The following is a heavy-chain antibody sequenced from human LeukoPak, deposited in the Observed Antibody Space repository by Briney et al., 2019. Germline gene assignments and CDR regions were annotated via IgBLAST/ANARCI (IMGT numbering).Heavy chain of an antibody. CDR3: ARDLMAVAGTGFDY. D-gene: IGHD6-19*01. V-gene: IGHV3-48*01. J-gene: IGHJ4*02. CDR2: IGSSSGTI. Sequence: GGSLRLSCAASGFTFSSHSMNWVRQAPGKGLEWVAYIGSSSGTIIYADSVKGRFTISRDNAKNSLYLQLNSLRAEDTAIYYCARDLMAVAGTGFDYWGQGALVTVSS. CDR1: GFTFSSHS.